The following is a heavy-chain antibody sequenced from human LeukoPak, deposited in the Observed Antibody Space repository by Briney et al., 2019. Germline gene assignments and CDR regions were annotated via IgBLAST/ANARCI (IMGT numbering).Heavy chain of an antibody. CDR1: GFTFSSYA. CDR2: ISGSGGST. Sequence: GGSLRLSCTASGFTFSSYAMSWVRQAPGKGLEWVSAISGSGGSTYYADSVKGRFTISRDNSKNTLYLQMNSLRAEDTAVYYCAKGGQWELLRWFDYWGQGTLVTVSS. CDR3: AKGGQWELLRWFDY. J-gene: IGHJ5*01. D-gene: IGHD1-26*01. V-gene: IGHV3-23*01.